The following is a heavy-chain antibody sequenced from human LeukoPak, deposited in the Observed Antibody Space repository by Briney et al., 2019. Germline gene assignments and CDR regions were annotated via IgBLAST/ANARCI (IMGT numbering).Heavy chain of an antibody. CDR1: GYTFTGYY. Sequence: ASVKVSCKASGYTFTGYYMHWVRQAPGQGLEWMGWINPNSGGTNYAQKFQGRVTMTRDTSISTAYMELSRLRSDDTAVYHCARARSSLPPFDYWGQGTLVTVSS. J-gene: IGHJ4*02. D-gene: IGHD5/OR15-5a*01. V-gene: IGHV1-2*02. CDR2: INPNSGGT. CDR3: ARARSSLPPFDY.